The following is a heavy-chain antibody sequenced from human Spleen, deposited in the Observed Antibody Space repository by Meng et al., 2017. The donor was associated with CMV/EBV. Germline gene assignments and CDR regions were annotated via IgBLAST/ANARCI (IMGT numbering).Heavy chain of an antibody. J-gene: IGHJ1*01. V-gene: IGHV3-48*04. D-gene: IGHD1-14*01. CDR1: GFTFSDYP. CDR2: ISSGSTTI. Sequence: GESLKISCAASGFTFSDYPMNWVRQAPGKGLEWVSYISSGSTTIFYADSVRGRFTISRDNAKNSLYLQMNSLRAEDTAVYYCARDPEFQWGQGTLVTVSS. CDR3: ARDPEFQ.